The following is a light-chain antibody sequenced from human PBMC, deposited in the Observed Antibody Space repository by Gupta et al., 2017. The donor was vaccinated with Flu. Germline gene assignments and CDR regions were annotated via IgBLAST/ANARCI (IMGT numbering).Light chain of an antibody. CDR3: QQTYSSPWT. CDR1: QTISTN. CDR2: TSS. Sequence: DNVTISCRASQTISTNLCWYQQKPGKAPKLLISTSSNLQRGVPSRFSGGGSGADFTLTIRSLQPEDLATYYCQQTYSSPWTFGQGTRVE. V-gene: IGKV1-39*01. J-gene: IGKJ1*01.